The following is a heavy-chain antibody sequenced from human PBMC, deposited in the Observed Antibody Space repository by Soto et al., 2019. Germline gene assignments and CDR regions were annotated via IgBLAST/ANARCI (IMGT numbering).Heavy chain of an antibody. CDR3: ARGVRSLDY. CDR2: IYHSGST. V-gene: IGHV4-30-2*01. Sequence: TSETLSLTCAVSGGSISSGGYSWSWIRQPPGKGLEWIGYIYHSGSTYYNPSLKSRVTISVDRSKNQFSLKLSSVTAADTAVYYCARGVRSLDYWGQGTLVTVSS. D-gene: IGHD3-10*01. J-gene: IGHJ4*02. CDR1: GGSISSGGYS.